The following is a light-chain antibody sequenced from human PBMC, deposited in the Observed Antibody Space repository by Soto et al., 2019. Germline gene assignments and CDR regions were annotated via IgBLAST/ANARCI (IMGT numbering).Light chain of an antibody. J-gene: IGKJ4*01. CDR1: QGISSW. V-gene: IGKV1-12*01. CDR3: QQANSFPPT. CDR2: AAS. Sequence: DIQMTQSPSSVSASVGDRVTITCRASQGISSWLAWYQQKPGKAPKLLIYAASSLQSGVPSRFSGSGSATDFTLTIISLQSDNFATYNRQQANSFPPTFGAGPKVDIK.